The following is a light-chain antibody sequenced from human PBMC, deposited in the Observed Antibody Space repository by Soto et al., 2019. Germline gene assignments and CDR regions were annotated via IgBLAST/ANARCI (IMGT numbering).Light chain of an antibody. CDR1: SSNIGAGYD. Sequence: QSVLTQPPSVSGAPGQRVTISCTGSSSNIGAGYDVHWYPQLPGTAPKLLIYGNSNRPSGVPDRFSGSKSGTSASLAITGLKAEDEADYYCQSYDSSLSGYVVFGGGTKLTVL. CDR3: QSYDSSLSGYVV. J-gene: IGLJ2*01. CDR2: GNS. V-gene: IGLV1-40*01.